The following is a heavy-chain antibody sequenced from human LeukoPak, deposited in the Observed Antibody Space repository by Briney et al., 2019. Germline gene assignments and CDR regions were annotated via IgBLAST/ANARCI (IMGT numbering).Heavy chain of an antibody. Sequence: TSETLSLTCTVSGGSISSGGYYWSWIRQHPGKGLEWIGYIYYSGSTYYNPSLKSRVTISVDTSKNQFSLKLSSVTAADTAVYYCARVLHWYFDLWGRGTLDTVSS. D-gene: IGHD2-15*01. V-gene: IGHV4-31*03. J-gene: IGHJ2*01. CDR3: ARVLHWYFDL. CDR1: GGSISSGGYY. CDR2: IYYSGST.